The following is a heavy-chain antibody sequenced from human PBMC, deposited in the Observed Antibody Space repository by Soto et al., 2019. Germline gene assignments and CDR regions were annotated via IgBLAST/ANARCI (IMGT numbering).Heavy chain of an antibody. CDR3: ARPSEYSGYDYVGYFDY. V-gene: IGHV1-18*01. D-gene: IGHD5-12*01. J-gene: IGHJ4*02. CDR2: ISAYNGNT. Sequence: GASVKVSCKASGYTFTSYGISWVRQAPGQGLEWMGWISAYNGNTNYAQKLQGRVTMTTDTSTSTAYMELRSLRSDDTAVYYCARPSEYSGYDYVGYFDYWGQGTLVNVS. CDR1: GYTFTSYG.